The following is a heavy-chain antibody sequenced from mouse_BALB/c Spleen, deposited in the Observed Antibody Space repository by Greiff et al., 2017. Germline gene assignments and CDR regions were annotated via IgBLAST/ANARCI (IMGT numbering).Heavy chain of an antibody. CDR3: ARARWLTPFAY. CDR1: GYSITSGYY. D-gene: IGHD2-3*01. Sequence: EVKVEESGPGLVKPSQSLSLTCSVTGYSITSGYYWNWIRQFPGNKLEWMGYISYDGSNNYNPSLKNRISITRDTSKNQFFLKLNSVTTEDTATYYCARARWLTPFAYWGQGTLVTVSA. CDR2: ISYDGSN. J-gene: IGHJ3*01. V-gene: IGHV3-6*02.